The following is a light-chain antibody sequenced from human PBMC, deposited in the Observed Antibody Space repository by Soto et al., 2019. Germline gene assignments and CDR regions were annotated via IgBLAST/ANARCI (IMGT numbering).Light chain of an antibody. Sequence: DVQMTQSPSSLSASVGDRVTITCRASQDINSYLAWYQQKPGNAPKSLIYAASSLQTGVPSRFSGGESGTDFTLTISNRQPEDSATYYCQQYNIYPLNFGGRTKVEIK. CDR1: QDINSY. V-gene: IGKV1D-16*01. CDR3: QQYNIYPLN. J-gene: IGKJ4*01. CDR2: AAS.